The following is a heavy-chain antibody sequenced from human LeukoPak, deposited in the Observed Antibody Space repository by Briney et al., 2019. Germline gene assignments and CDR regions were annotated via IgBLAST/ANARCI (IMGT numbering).Heavy chain of an antibody. CDR2: INTNTGSP. Sequence: VSVKVSCKTSGYTFARYPIHWVRQAPGRGLEWMGWINTNTGSPTYAQAFAGRFVFSLDTSVTTAYLQISSLRSADTAVYYCARVGRLDYGDYLAHWGPGNRITVSS. CDR3: ARVGRLDYGDYLAH. J-gene: IGHJ4*02. V-gene: IGHV7-4-1*02. CDR1: GYTFARYP. D-gene: IGHD4-17*01.